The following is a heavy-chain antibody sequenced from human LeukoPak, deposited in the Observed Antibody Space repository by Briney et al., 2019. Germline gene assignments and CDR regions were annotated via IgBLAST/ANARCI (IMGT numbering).Heavy chain of an antibody. CDR2: IYPGDSDT. V-gene: IGHV5-51*01. D-gene: IGHD2-2*01. Sequence: GASLQISCKGSGYSFTSYWIGWVRQLPGKGLEWMGIIYPGDSDTRYSPSFQGQVTISADKSISTAYLQWSSLKASDTAMYYCARPRPRYCSSTSCSYFDYWGQGTLVTVSS. J-gene: IGHJ4*02. CDR3: ARPRPRYCSSTSCSYFDY. CDR1: GYSFTSYW.